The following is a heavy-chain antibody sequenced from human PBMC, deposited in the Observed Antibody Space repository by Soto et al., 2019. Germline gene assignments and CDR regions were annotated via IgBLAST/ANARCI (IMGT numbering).Heavy chain of an antibody. CDR2: MHASGGT. CDR1: GAPISSNDYF. D-gene: IGHD5-12*01. V-gene: IGHV4-39*01. Sequence: PSETLSLTCSVSGAPISSNDYFWAWIRQPPGRGLEFIASMHASGGTYHASSLRSRATMSLDTSKDQFSLKLQSVTAADTAVYYCATPIVAFYWGQGTLVTVSS. CDR3: ATPIVAFY. J-gene: IGHJ4*02.